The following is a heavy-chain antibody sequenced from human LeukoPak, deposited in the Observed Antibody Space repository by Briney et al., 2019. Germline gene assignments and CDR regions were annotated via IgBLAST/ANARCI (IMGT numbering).Heavy chain of an antibody. D-gene: IGHD3-10*01. J-gene: IGHJ6*04. CDR1: GYTFTSYY. Sequence: ASVKVSCKASGYTFTSYYMHWVRQAPGQGLEWMGIINPSGGSTSYAQKFQGRVTMTRGTSTSTVYMELSSLRSEDTAVYYCARDSMPDSPMVRGVIIYYYYYGMDVWGKGTTVTVSS. CDR2: INPSGGST. V-gene: IGHV1-46*01. CDR3: ARDSMPDSPMVRGVIIYYYYYGMDV.